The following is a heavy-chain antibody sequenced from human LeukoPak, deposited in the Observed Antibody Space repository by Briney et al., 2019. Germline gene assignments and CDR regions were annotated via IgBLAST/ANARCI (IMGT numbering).Heavy chain of an antibody. CDR2: INPNSGGT. Sequence: ASVKVSCKASGYTFTGHYMHWVRQAPGQGLEWMGRINPNSGGTNYAQKFQGRVTMTRDTSISTAYMELSRLRSDDTAVYYCARDRVEAHYYYYYYYMDVWGKGTTVTVSS. CDR3: ARDRVEAHYYYYYYYMDV. CDR1: GYTFTGHY. D-gene: IGHD3-10*01. V-gene: IGHV1-2*06. J-gene: IGHJ6*03.